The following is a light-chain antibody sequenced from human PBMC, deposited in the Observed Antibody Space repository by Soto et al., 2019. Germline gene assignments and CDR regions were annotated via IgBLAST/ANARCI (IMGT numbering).Light chain of an antibody. CDR3: QVWGSSSDHWV. V-gene: IGLV3-21*02. Sequence: SYELTQPPSVSVAPGQTARITCGGNNIGSESVHWYRLRPGQAPVLVVYDDSDRPSGIPERFSGSNSGNTATLTISRVEAWDEADYYCQVWGSSSDHWVFGGGTKRTVL. J-gene: IGLJ3*02. CDR2: DDS. CDR1: NIGSES.